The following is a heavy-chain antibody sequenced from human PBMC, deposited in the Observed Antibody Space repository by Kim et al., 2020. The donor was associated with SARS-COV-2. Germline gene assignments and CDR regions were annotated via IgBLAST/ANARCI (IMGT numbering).Heavy chain of an antibody. J-gene: IGHJ1*01. CDR3: SKRGPSASQCGCYH. CDR1: EFTFSTYA. Sequence: GGSLRLSCAASEFTFSTYAMSWVRQAPGEGLEWVSTIIPSGTGTYYTDSLKGRFTISRDNSKNTLSLQMNSLRAEDTAVSLCSKRGPSASQCGCYHWG. CDR2: IIPSGTGT. V-gene: IGHV3-23*01. D-gene: IGHD2-2*01.